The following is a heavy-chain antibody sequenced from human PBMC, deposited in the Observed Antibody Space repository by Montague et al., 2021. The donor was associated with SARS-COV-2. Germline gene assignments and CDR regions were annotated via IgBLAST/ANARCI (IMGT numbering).Heavy chain of an antibody. Sequence: SETLSLTCAVYGGSFSGYYWSWIRQPPGKGLEWIGEINHSGSTNXNLSLKSRVTISVDTSKNQFSLKLSSVTAADTAVYYCARGRRILLWFGELLSGGDYYGMDVWGQGTTVTVSS. V-gene: IGHV4-34*01. CDR3: ARGRRILLWFGELLSGGDYYGMDV. J-gene: IGHJ6*02. CDR2: INHSGST. D-gene: IGHD3-10*01. CDR1: GGSFSGYY.